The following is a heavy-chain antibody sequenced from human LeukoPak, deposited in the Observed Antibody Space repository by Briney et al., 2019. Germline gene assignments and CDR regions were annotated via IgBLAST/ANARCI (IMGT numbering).Heavy chain of an antibody. CDR2: IKEDGGQK. V-gene: IGHV3-7*03. CDR1: GFTFSEYW. J-gene: IGHJ4*02. Sequence: GGSLRLSCVVSGFTFSEYWMTWVRQAPGKGLEWVANIKEDGGQKHYVDFVKGRSTIFRDNAKNTLYLQMDSLRAEDTAVYYCARGGDKNVMGGQGALVTVSS. D-gene: IGHD3-10*01. CDR3: ARGGDKNVM.